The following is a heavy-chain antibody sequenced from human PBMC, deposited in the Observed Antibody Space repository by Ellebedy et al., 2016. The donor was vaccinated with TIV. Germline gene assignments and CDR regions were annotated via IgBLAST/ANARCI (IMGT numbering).Heavy chain of an antibody. D-gene: IGHD6-13*01. V-gene: IGHV3-23*01. J-gene: IGHJ5*02. CDR1: GFTFSSYS. CDR2: ISGSGGST. CDR3: AKARYDRYSSSWYWFDP. Sequence: GESLKISXTASGFTFSSYSMNWVRQAPGKGLEWVSAISGSGGSTYYADSVKGRFTISRDNSKNTLYLQMNSLRAEDTAVYYCAKARYDRYSSSWYWFDPWGQGTLVTVSS.